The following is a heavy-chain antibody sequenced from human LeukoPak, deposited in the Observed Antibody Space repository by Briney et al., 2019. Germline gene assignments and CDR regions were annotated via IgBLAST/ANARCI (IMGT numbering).Heavy chain of an antibody. Sequence: ASVKVSCKASGYTFTSYGISWVRQAPGQGLEWMGWISAYNGNTNYAQKLQGRVTMTTDTSTSTAYMELRSLRSDDTAVYYCARVNGDYFLGYFDYWGQGTLVTVSS. J-gene: IGHJ4*02. CDR1: GYTFTSYG. D-gene: IGHD4-17*01. V-gene: IGHV1-18*01. CDR3: ARVNGDYFLGYFDY. CDR2: ISAYNGNT.